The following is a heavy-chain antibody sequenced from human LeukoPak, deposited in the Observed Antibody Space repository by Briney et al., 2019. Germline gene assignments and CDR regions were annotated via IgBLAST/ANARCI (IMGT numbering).Heavy chain of an antibody. V-gene: IGHV3-74*01. CDR3: AREWKKTGAFDY. CDR2: INTDGSDT. D-gene: IGHD1-1*01. Sequence: GGSLRLSCAASGFTFSTYWTHWVRQAPGKGLVWVSRINTDGSDTSYADSVKGRFTISRDNAKNTLYLQMNSLRAEDTAVYYCAREWKKTGAFDYWGQGTLVTVSS. J-gene: IGHJ4*02. CDR1: GFTFSTYW.